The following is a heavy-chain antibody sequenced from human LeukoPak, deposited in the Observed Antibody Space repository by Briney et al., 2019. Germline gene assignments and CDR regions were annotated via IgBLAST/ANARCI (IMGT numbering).Heavy chain of an antibody. D-gene: IGHD5-18*01. Sequence: SETLSLTCTVSGGSISSYYWSWIRQPPGKGLEWIGYIYYSGSTNYNPSLKSRVTISVDTSKNQFPLKLSSVTAADTAVYYCARHRYDRGYSYGRPYYFDYWGQGTLVTVSS. J-gene: IGHJ4*02. CDR3: ARHRYDRGYSYGRPYYFDY. CDR1: GGSISSYY. CDR2: IYYSGST. V-gene: IGHV4-59*08.